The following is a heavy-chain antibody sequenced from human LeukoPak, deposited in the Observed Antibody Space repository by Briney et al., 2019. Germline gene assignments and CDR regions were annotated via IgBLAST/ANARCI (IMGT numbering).Heavy chain of an antibody. J-gene: IGHJ5*01. CDR3: AKTGTDSSGYYIDS. D-gene: IGHD3-22*01. CDR2: LSSSGGSR. Sequence: PGRSLRLSCAASGFTFSSYAMSWVRQAPGKGLEWVSALSSSGGSRYYADSVKGRFTTSRDNSKKTLYLQMNSLRAEDTAVYYCAKTGTDSSGYYIDSWGQGTLVTVSS. V-gene: IGHV3-23*01. CDR1: GFTFSSYA.